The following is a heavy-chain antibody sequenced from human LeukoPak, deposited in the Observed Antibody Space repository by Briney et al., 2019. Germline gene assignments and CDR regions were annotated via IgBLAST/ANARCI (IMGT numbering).Heavy chain of an antibody. J-gene: IGHJ4*02. D-gene: IGHD5-18*01. CDR3: ASNVDTAMAPSN. Sequence: SETLSLTCTVSGGSISSGSYYWGWIRQPAGKGLEWIGRIYTSGSTHYNPSLKSRVTISVDTPKNQFSLKLSSVTAADTAVYYCASNVDTAMAPSNWGQGTLVTVSS. CDR1: GGSISSGSYY. CDR2: IYTSGST. V-gene: IGHV4-61*02.